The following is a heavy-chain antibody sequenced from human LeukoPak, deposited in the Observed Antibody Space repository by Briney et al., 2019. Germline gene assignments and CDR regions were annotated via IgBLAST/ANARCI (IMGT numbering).Heavy chain of an antibody. CDR3: ATLSECGDCYYGPFDY. J-gene: IGHJ4*02. V-gene: IGHV3-30*03. D-gene: IGHD2-21*02. CDR1: GFTFSSYG. CDR2: ISYDGSNK. Sequence: PGGSLRLSCAASGFTFSSYGMHWVRQAPGKGLEWVAVISYDGSNKYYADSVKGRFTVSRDNSKTTLFLQMNSLRAEDTAVYYCATLSECGDCYYGPFDYWGQGTLVTVSS.